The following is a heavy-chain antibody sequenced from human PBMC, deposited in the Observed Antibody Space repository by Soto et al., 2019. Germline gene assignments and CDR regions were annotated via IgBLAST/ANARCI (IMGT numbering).Heavy chain of an antibody. V-gene: IGHV3-33*01. D-gene: IGHD4-17*01. CDR3: ARAGTVTYYYYYGMDV. J-gene: IGHJ6*02. Sequence: QVQLVESGGGVVQPGRSLRLSCAASGFTFSSYGMHWVRQAPGKGLEWVAAIWYDGSNKYYADSVKGRFTISRDNSKNTLYLQMNSPRAEDTAVYYCARAGTVTYYYYYGMDVWGQGTTVTVSS. CDR1: GFTFSSYG. CDR2: IWYDGSNK.